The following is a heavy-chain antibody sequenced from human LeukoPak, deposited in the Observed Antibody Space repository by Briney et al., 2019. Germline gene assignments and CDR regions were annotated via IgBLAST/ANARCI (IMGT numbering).Heavy chain of an antibody. CDR2: ISYDGSNK. V-gene: IGHV3-30*18. D-gene: IGHD6-19*01. CDR3: AKEGAGAGMGDY. CDR1: GFTFSSYG. J-gene: IGHJ4*02. Sequence: GGSLRLSCAASGFTFSSYGMHWVRQAPGKGLEWVAVISYDGSNKYYADSVKGRFTISRDNSKNTLYLQMNSLRAEDTAVYYCAKEGAGAGMGDYWGRGPLVTVS.